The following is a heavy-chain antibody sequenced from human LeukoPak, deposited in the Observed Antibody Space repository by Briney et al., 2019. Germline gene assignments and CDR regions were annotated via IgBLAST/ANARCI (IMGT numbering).Heavy chain of an antibody. CDR2: TYYRSKWYN. CDR1: GGSVSSNSAA. Sequence: SQTLSLTCAISGGSVSSNSAAWNWIRQSPSRGLEWLGRTYYRSKWYNDYAVSVKSRITINPDTSKNQFSLQLNSVTPEDTAVYYCAREGIAVAGTRDYYYYYYMDVWGKGTTVTVSS. CDR3: AREGIAVAGTRDYYYYYYMDV. D-gene: IGHD6-19*01. J-gene: IGHJ6*03. V-gene: IGHV6-1*01.